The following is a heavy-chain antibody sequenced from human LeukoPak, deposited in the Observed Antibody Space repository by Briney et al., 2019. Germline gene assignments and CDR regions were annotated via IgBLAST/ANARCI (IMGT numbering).Heavy chain of an antibody. CDR1: GFTFSAYA. V-gene: IGHV3-30-3*01. CDR3: ARGGQSKYDSSGYLNYFDY. J-gene: IGHJ4*02. CDR2: ISYDGTTK. Sequence: GGSLRLSCAASGFTFSAYAMHWVRQAPGKGLEWVAVISYDGTTKYYIDSVKGRFTISRDNSKSTLYLQVSSLRAEDRAVYYCARGGQSKYDSSGYLNYFDYWGQGTLVTVSS. D-gene: IGHD3-22*01.